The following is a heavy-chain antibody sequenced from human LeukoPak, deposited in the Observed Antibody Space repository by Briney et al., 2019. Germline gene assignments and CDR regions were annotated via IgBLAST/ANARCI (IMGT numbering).Heavy chain of an antibody. Sequence: SQTLSLTCAISGDRVSSNSAAWNWIRQSPSRGLEWLGRTYYRSDWYSDYAVSVESRVSITPDTAKNQFSLQLNSVTPEDTAIYYCAREGSYFDYWGQGTLVTVSS. CDR2: TYYRSDWYS. J-gene: IGHJ4*02. V-gene: IGHV6-1*01. CDR3: AREGSYFDY. CDR1: GDRVSSNSAA.